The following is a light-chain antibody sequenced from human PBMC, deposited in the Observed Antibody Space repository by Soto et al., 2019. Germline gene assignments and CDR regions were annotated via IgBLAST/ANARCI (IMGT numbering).Light chain of an antibody. V-gene: IGLV1-51*01. CDR3: GTWDYSVTAFV. CDR2: TNN. CDR1: TSNIVNNF. Sequence: QSVLTQPPSVSAAPGEKVTISCSGRTSNIVNNFVSWYRQLPGAAPQLLIHTNNKRPSGVSDRFPGSKSGSSATLGITGLQTGDEAHYYCGTWDYSVTAFVFGGGTKLTVL. J-gene: IGLJ2*01.